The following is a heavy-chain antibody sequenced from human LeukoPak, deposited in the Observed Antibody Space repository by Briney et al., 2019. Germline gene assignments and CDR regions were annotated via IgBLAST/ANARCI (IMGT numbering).Heavy chain of an antibody. CDR2: INPSGGST. J-gene: IGHJ4*02. V-gene: IGHV1-46*01. Sequence: ASVKVSCKASGYTFTSYYMHWVRQAPGQGLEWMGIINPSGGSTSYAQKFQGRVTMTRDTSTSTVYMVLSSLRSEDTAVYYCARDSRYCSGGSCYSRIDYWGQGTLVTVSS. CDR1: GYTFTSYY. D-gene: IGHD2-15*01. CDR3: ARDSRYCSGGSCYSRIDY.